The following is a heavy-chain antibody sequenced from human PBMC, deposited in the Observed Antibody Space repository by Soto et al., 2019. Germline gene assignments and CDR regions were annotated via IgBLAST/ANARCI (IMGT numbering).Heavy chain of an antibody. CDR3: ATWHEREHAYDV. CDR1: GFNFRKFA. D-gene: IGHD1-1*01. Sequence: ELQLVESGGGLVQPGGSLRLSCAASGFNFRKFAMSWVRQAPGKGLEWVSGMSERSGPPLYADSVKGRFTTSSDSSKTTVYLQMNDLRPDDTAVYYCATWHEREHAYDVWGQGTTVTVSS. CDR2: MSERSGPP. V-gene: IGHV3-23*04. J-gene: IGHJ3*01.